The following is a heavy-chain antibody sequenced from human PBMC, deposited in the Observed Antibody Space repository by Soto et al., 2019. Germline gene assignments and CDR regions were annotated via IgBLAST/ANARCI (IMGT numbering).Heavy chain of an antibody. D-gene: IGHD3-3*01. CDR1: GFSLSTSGVA. CDR3: ARIFGFWSGYYFSY. Sequence: SGPTLVNPTQTLTLTCTFSGFSLSTSGVAVGWIRQAPRKAPEWLAFIFWDDDKRYSPSLENRLTITKDTSKNQVVLTMTNMDPVDTATYYCARIFGFWSGYYFSYWRRGTLVTVSS. CDR2: IFWDDDK. V-gene: IGHV2-5*02. J-gene: IGHJ4*02.